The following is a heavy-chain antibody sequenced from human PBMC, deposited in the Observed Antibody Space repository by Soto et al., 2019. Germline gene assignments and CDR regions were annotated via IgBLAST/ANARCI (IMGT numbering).Heavy chain of an antibody. CDR3: ARDLPPIAARPGYYGMDV. CDR1: GGSISSGGYY. V-gene: IGHV4-31*03. Sequence: KASETLSLTCTVSGGSISSGGYYWSWIRQHPGKGLEWIGYIYYSGSTYYNPSLKSRVTISVDTSKNQFSLKLSSVTAADTAVYYCARDLPPIAARPGYYGMDVWGQGTTVTVSS. J-gene: IGHJ6*02. CDR2: IYYSGST. D-gene: IGHD6-6*01.